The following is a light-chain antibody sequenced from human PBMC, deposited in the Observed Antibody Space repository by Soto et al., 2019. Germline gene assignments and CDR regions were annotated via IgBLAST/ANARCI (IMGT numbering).Light chain of an antibody. J-gene: IGLJ1*01. CDR2: EVS. CDR3: CSYAGTSTYV. V-gene: IGLV2-14*01. CDR1: SSDVGGYDY. Sequence: QSALTQPASVSGSPGQAITISCTGTSSDVGGYDYVSWYQHHPGKAPKLTIYEVSNRPSGVSNRFSGSKSANTASLTISGLQAEDEADYYCCSYAGTSTYVFGTGTKVTVL.